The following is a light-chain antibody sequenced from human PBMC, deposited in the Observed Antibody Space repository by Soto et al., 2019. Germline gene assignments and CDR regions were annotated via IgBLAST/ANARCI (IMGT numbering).Light chain of an antibody. J-gene: IGKJ5*01. CDR2: RTS. V-gene: IGKV3-20*01. CDR3: QQFGSSVT. Sequence: EVGLTQSPGPLSLYPGERATLSCRASQSVSSTYLAWYQQKPGQAPRLLIYRTSTRATGIPDRFSGSGSGTDFTLTISRLEPEDFAVYYCQQFGSSVTFGQGTLLAVK. CDR1: QSVSSTY.